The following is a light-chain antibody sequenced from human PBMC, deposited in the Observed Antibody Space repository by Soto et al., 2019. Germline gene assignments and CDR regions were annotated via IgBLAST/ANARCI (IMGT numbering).Light chain of an antibody. J-gene: IGKJ1*01. V-gene: IGKV1-6*01. CDR3: LQDLSYPRT. CDR2: AAS. Sequence: IQMTQSPSSLSASVGDRVTITCRASQTISSWLAWYQQKPGKAPKLLIFAASNLHSGVPSRFSGSGSGTDFTLTISSLHPEDFATYYCLQDLSYPRTFGQGTKVDIK. CDR1: QTISSW.